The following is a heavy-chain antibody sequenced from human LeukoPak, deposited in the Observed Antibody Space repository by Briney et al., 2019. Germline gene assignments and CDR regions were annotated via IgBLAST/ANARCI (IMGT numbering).Heavy chain of an antibody. CDR2: IIPIFGTA. CDR3: ARWKGIFGVVISYYYYYYRDV. CDR1: GGTFSSYV. D-gene: IGHD3-3*01. Sequence: SVKVSCKASGGTFSSYVISWVRQAPGQGLEWMGGIIPIFGTANYAQKFQGRVTITADESTSTAYMELSSLRSEDTAVYYCARWKGIFGVVISYYYYYYRDVWGKGTTVTVSS. V-gene: IGHV1-69*01. J-gene: IGHJ6*03.